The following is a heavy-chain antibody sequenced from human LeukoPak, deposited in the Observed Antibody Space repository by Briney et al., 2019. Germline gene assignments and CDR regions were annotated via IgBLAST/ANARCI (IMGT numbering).Heavy chain of an antibody. D-gene: IGHD3-3*01. Sequence: WASVKVSCKASGYTFTSYDINWVRQATGQGLEWMGWMNPNSGNTGYAQKFQGRVTMTRNTSISTAYMELSSLRSEDTAVYHCARDFGVVIIPYYYYGMDVWGQGTTVTVSS. CDR1: GYTFTSYD. CDR3: ARDFGVVIIPYYYYGMDV. CDR2: MNPNSGNT. J-gene: IGHJ6*02. V-gene: IGHV1-8*01.